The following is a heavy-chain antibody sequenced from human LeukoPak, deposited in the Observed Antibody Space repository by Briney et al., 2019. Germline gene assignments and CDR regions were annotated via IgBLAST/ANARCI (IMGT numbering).Heavy chain of an antibody. J-gene: IGHJ4*02. V-gene: IGHV1-18*01. CDR1: GYTFTSYG. Sequence: ASVKVSCKASGYTFTSYGLSWVRQAPGQGLEWMGWISAYNGNTNYAQKPQGRVTMTTDTSTSTAYMELGSLRSDDTAIYYCARASSGSSSWSDFDYWGQGTLVTVSS. D-gene: IGHD6-13*01. CDR2: ISAYNGNT. CDR3: ARASSGSSSWSDFDY.